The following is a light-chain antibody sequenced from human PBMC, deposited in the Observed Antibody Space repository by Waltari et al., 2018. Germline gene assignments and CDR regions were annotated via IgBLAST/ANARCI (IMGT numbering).Light chain of an antibody. J-gene: IGKJ4*01. CDR1: QNIYSN. CDR3: QHYYDNPLT. Sequence: IQMTQSPSALSASVGDRVTISCRASQNIYSNLAWYQQKPGKATKLLIYAASSLQSGIPSRFSGSGSGTDFTLTISSLQPEDSAAYYCQHYYDNPLTFGGGTKVEIK. CDR2: AAS. V-gene: IGKV1-6*01.